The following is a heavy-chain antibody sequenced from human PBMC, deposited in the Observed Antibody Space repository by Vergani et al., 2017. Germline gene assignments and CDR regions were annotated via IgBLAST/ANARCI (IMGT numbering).Heavy chain of an antibody. D-gene: IGHD6-19*01. V-gene: IGHV3-9*01. J-gene: IGHJ6*02. CDR3: AKDLTLGWGHYYYGMDV. CDR1: GFTFDDYA. Sequence: EVQLVESGGGLVQPGRSLRLSCAASGFTFDDYAMHWVRQAPGKGLEWVSGISWNSGSIGYADSVKGRFTITRDNTKNSLYLQMNSLRAEDTALYYCAKDLTLGWGHYYYGMDVWGQGTTVTVSS. CDR2: ISWNSGSI.